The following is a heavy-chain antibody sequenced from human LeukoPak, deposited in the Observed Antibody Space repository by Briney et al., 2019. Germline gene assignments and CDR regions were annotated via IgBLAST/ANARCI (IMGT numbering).Heavy chain of an antibody. CDR3: ARETDVPSGRSWDF. Sequence: SETLSLTCTVSGGSISSYYWTWIRQPAGKGLEWIGRIHTSGSTNHNPSLKSRVTMSVDTSNNQFSLKLSSVTAADTAVYYCARETDVPSGRSWDFWGQGTLVTVSS. V-gene: IGHV4-4*07. J-gene: IGHJ4*02. CDR1: GGSISSYY. CDR2: IHTSGST. D-gene: IGHD5-12*01.